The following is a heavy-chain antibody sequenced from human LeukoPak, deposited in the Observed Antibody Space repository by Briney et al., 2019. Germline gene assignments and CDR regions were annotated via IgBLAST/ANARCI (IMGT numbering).Heavy chain of an antibody. J-gene: IGHJ4*02. V-gene: IGHV4-59*01. CDR2: IYYSGST. D-gene: IGHD5-24*01. CDR1: GGSISSYY. CDR3: ARVSRMATITPLFDY. Sequence: SETLSLTCTVSGGSISSYYWSWIRQPPGKGLEWIGYIYYSGSTNYNPSLKSRVTISVDTSKNQFSLKLSSVTAADTAVYYCARVSRMATITPLFDYWGQGTLVTVSS.